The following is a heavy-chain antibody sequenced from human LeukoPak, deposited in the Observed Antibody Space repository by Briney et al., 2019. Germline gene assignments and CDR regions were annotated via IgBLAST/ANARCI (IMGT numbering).Heavy chain of an antibody. V-gene: IGHV4-34*01. CDR1: GGSFSGYY. Sequence: SETLSLICAVYGGSFSGYYWSWIRQPPGKGLEWIGEINHSGSTNYNPSLKSRVTISVDTSKNQFSLKLSSVTAADTAVYYCARGLPMIVVRWGAIDYWGQGTLVTVSS. CDR2: INHSGST. J-gene: IGHJ4*02. D-gene: IGHD3-22*01. CDR3: ARGLPMIVVRWGAIDY.